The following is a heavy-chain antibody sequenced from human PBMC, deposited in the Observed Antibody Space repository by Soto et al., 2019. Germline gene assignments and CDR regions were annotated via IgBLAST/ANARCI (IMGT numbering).Heavy chain of an antibody. CDR3: ARGHSILYGSGRIGMDV. Sequence: QVQLVQSGAEVKKPGASVKVSCKASGYTFTSYGISWVRQAPGQGLEWMGWISAYNGNTNYAQKLQGRVTMTTATSTSTAYMERRSVRSDDTAVYYCARGHSILYGSGRIGMDVWGQGTTVTVSS. D-gene: IGHD3-10*01. CDR1: GYTFTSYG. V-gene: IGHV1-18*01. CDR2: ISAYNGNT. J-gene: IGHJ6*02.